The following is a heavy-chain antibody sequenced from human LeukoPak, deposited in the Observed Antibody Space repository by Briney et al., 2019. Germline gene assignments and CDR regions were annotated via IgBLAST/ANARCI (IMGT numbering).Heavy chain of an antibody. CDR1: GYTFTSYY. CDR3: ARDSLITMVGYMDV. CDR2: IIPIFGTA. D-gene: IGHD3-10*01. Sequence: ASVKVSCKASGYTFTSYYMHWVRQAPGQGLEWMGGIIPIFGTANYAQKFQGRVTITTDESTSTAYMELSSLRSEDTAVYYCARDSLITMVGYMDVWGKGTTVTVSS. J-gene: IGHJ6*03. V-gene: IGHV1-69*05.